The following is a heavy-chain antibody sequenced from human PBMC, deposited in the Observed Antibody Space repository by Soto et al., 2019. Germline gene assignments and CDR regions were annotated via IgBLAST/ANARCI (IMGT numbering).Heavy chain of an antibody. D-gene: IGHD3-22*01. J-gene: IGHJ4*02. CDR2: ISGSGGST. Sequence: EVQLLESGGGLVQPGGSLRLSCAASGFTFSSYAMSWVRQAPGKGLEWVSAISGSGGSTYYADSVKGRFTISRDNSKNTLYLQMNSLRAEDTAVYYCAKDRDYYDSSGYPVGHFDYWGQGTLVTVSS. CDR1: GFTFSSYA. V-gene: IGHV3-23*01. CDR3: AKDRDYYDSSGYPVGHFDY.